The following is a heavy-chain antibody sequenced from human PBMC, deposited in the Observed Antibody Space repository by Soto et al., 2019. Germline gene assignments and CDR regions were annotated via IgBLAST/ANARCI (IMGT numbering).Heavy chain of an antibody. CDR3: AKDRTYYDFWSGELGPSEDYYYYMDG. J-gene: IGHJ6*03. CDR1: GFTFSSYA. Sequence: PGGSLRLSCAASGFTFSSYAMSWVRQAPGKGLEWVSAISGSGGSTYYADSVKGRFTISRDNSKNTLYLQMNSLRAEDTAVYYCAKDRTYYDFWSGELGPSEDYYYYMDGWGKGTTVPVSS. CDR2: ISGSGGST. V-gene: IGHV3-23*01. D-gene: IGHD3-3*01.